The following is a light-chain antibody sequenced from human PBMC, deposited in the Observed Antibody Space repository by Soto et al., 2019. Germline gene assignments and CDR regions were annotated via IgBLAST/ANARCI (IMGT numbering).Light chain of an antibody. CDR3: QQYGSSPPWT. Sequence: DIVMTQSPDSLAVSLGERATINCKSSQSVLYISNNKNYLAWYQQKAGQPPKLLIYWASTRESGVPDRFSGSGSGTDFTLTISRLEPEDFAVYYCQQYGSSPPWTFGQGTKVDIK. CDR1: QSVLYISNNKNY. J-gene: IGKJ1*01. CDR2: WAS. V-gene: IGKV4-1*01.